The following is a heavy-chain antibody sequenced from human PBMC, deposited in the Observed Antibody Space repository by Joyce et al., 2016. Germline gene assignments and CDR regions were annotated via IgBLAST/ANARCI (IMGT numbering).Heavy chain of an antibody. J-gene: IGHJ6*02. Sequence: QVQLVQSGAEVKKPGSSVTVSCTASGGTFSTYVVSWGRQAPVEGLGWRGAIIPSTSKNKYAQRCQGRVSFTADGSTSTSDMEVGRLASDDTAVYYRARHNGDILLYSDAMDVWGQGTTVTVSS. D-gene: IGHD2-21*02. V-gene: IGHV1-69*01. CDR2: IIPSTSKN. CDR3: ARHNGDILLYSDAMDV. CDR1: GGTFSTYV.